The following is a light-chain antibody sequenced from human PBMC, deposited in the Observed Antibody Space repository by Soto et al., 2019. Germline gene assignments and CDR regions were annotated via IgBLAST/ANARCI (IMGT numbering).Light chain of an antibody. CDR2: GAS. J-gene: IGKJ1*01. Sequence: EIVLTQSPGTLSLSPGERATLSCRASQSVSSSHLGWYQQKPGQAPRLLIYGASSRATGIPDRFSGSGSGTDFTLTISGLEPEDFAVYYCQQHESLPTFGQGTKVEIK. CDR1: QSVSSSH. V-gene: IGKV3-20*01. CDR3: QQHESLPT.